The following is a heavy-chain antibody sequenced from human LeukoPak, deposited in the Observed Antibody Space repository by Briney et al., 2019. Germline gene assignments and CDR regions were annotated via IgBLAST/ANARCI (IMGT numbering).Heavy chain of an antibody. V-gene: IGHV3-23*01. D-gene: IGHD6-6*01. Sequence: GGSLRLSCAASGFTFSSYAMSWVRQAPGKGLEWVSAISASGGSTYYAASVKGRFTISRDNSKNTLYLQMNSLRAEDTAVYYCAKPRSDGSSSANFDYWGQGTLVTVSS. J-gene: IGHJ4*02. CDR2: ISASGGST. CDR1: GFTFSSYA. CDR3: AKPRSDGSSSANFDY.